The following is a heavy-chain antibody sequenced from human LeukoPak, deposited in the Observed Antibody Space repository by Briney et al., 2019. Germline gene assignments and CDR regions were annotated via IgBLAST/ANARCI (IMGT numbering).Heavy chain of an antibody. V-gene: IGHV5-51*01. CDR2: SYPGDSDT. CDR1: GYSFTSYW. Sequence: PGESLKISCKGSGYSFTSYWIAWVRQMPVKGLEWMGISYPGDSDTRYRPSFQGQVTISADESISTAYLQWNSLKASDTAMYYCARQGYGFGELLQYWGQGTLVTVSS. J-gene: IGHJ4*02. CDR3: ARQGYGFGELLQY. D-gene: IGHD3-10*01.